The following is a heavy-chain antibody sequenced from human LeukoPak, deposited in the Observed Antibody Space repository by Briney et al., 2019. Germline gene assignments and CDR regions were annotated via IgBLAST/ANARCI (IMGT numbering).Heavy chain of an antibody. D-gene: IGHD3-9*01. V-gene: IGHV3-7*01. CDR2: IKQDGSEK. J-gene: IGHJ3*02. CDR1: GFSFSSYW. Sequence: GGSLRLSCAASGFSFSSYWMSWVRQAPGKGLERVANIKQDGSEKNYVDSVKGRFTISRDNAKNSLDLQMNSLRAEDTAVYYCTRDLSPSYILSCYDAFGIWGQGTMVTVSS. CDR3: TRDLSPSYILSCYDAFGI.